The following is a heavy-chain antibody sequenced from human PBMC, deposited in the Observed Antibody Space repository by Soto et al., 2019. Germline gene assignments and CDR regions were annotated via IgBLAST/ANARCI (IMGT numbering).Heavy chain of an antibody. D-gene: IGHD5-18*01. CDR3: AHRQGIQLWSGVFDP. CDR2: IYWDDDK. Sequence: QITLKESGPTLVKPTQTLTLTCTFSGFSLSTSGVGVGWIRQPPGKAPEWLALIYWDDDKRYSPSLKSRLTITKDTSKNQVVLTMTNMDPVDTATYYCAHRQGIQLWSGVFDPWGQGTLVTVSS. V-gene: IGHV2-5*02. J-gene: IGHJ5*02. CDR1: GFSLSTSGVG.